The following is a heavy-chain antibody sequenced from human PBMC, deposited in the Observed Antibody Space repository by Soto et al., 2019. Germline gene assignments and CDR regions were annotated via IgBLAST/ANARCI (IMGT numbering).Heavy chain of an antibody. J-gene: IGHJ6*02. CDR3: ARDCSSASWCGMDV. V-gene: IGHV1-18*04. CDR1: GYTFTSHG. CDR2: INVHNSYT. D-gene: IGHD2-2*01. Sequence: GASVKVSCKPSGYTFTSHGLSWVRQAPGQGLEWMGWINVHNSYTKYAQKFQGRITMTADTSTNTAYMDLRSLTSDDTAVYYCARDCSSASWCGMDVWGQGTSVTVSS.